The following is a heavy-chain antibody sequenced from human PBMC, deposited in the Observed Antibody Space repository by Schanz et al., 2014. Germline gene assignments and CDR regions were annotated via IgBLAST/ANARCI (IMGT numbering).Heavy chain of an antibody. D-gene: IGHD3-22*01. CDR2: IKQSGPT. CDR1: GGSFSSNY. J-gene: IGHJ3*02. Sequence: QVQLQESGPGLVKPSETLSLTCAVYGGSFSSNYWSWIRQPPGKGLEWIGEIKQSGPTNYNPDHKRRVAMPIDTSKNQISLKLRSMPVADTAVDYCARGTRERLLLRSWQCAFDIWGQGTMVTVSS. CDR3: ARGTRERLLLRSWQCAFDI. V-gene: IGHV4-34*10.